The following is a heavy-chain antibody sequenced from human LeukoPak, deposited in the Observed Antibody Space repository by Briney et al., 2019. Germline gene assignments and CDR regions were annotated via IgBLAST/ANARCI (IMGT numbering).Heavy chain of an antibody. CDR3: ARDRNYYGSGSSYMDV. V-gene: IGHV3-20*04. J-gene: IGHJ6*03. CDR1: GFTFDDYG. CDR2: INWNGGST. D-gene: IGHD3-10*01. Sequence: PGGSLRLSCAASGFTFDDYGMSWVRQAPGKGLEWVSGINWNGGSTGYADSVKGRFTISRDNAKNSLYLQMNRLRAEDTALYYCARDRNYYGSGSSYMDVWGKGTTVTVSS.